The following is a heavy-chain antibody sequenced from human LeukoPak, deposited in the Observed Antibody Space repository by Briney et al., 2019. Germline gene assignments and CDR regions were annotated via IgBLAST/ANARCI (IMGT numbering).Heavy chain of an antibody. CDR2: ISSSSSYI. Sequence: KPGGSLRLSCAASGFTFSSYSMNWVRQAPGKGLEWVSSISSSSSYIYYADSVKGRFTISRDNAKNSRYLQINSRRAEDTAVYYCARYREGLLWFGELLWGFDYWGQGTLVTVSS. CDR3: ARYREGLLWFGELLWGFDY. D-gene: IGHD3-10*01. CDR1: GFTFSSYS. J-gene: IGHJ4*02. V-gene: IGHV3-21*01.